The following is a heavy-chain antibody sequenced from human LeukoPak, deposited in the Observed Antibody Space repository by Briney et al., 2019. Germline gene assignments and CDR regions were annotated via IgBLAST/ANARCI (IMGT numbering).Heavy chain of an antibody. Sequence: ASVKVSCKASGYTFTSYAMHWVRQAPGQRLEWMGWINAGNGNTKYSQKFQGRVTITRDRSASTAYMELSSLRSEDTAVYYCARNPSNFDWLPFDYWGQGTLVTVSS. CDR1: GYTFTSYA. CDR2: INAGNGNT. V-gene: IGHV1-3*01. D-gene: IGHD3-9*01. CDR3: ARNPSNFDWLPFDY. J-gene: IGHJ4*02.